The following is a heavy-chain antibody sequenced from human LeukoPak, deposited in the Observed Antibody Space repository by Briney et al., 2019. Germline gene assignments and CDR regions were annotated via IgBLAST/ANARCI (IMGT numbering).Heavy chain of an antibody. J-gene: IGHJ4*02. CDR1: GFTFSSYG. CDR3: ARSFIGYGSGRGEHNFDY. D-gene: IGHD3-10*01. CDR2: IWYDGSNK. V-gene: IGHV3-33*01. Sequence: GGSLRLSCAASGFTFSSYGMHWVRQAPGKGLEWVAVIWYDGSNKYYADSVKGRFTISRDNSKNTLYLQMNSLRAEDTAVYYCARSFIGYGSGRGEHNFDYWGQGTLVTVSS.